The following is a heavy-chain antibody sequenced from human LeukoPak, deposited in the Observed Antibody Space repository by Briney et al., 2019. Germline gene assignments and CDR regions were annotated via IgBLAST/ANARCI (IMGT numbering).Heavy chain of an antibody. CDR2: MNHNSGNT. J-gene: IGHJ4*02. V-gene: IGHV1-8*01. D-gene: IGHD3-22*01. Sequence: SVPVSRQSSRYTHLRYVIHGVRQATCQELEWMGRMNHNSGNTGYAQKFQGRVSMTRNTSISTAYMELSSLRSEDTAVYYCARVRAPYYDSSGYQFDYWGQGTLVTVSS. CDR3: ARVRAPYYDSSGYQFDY. CDR1: RYTHLRYV.